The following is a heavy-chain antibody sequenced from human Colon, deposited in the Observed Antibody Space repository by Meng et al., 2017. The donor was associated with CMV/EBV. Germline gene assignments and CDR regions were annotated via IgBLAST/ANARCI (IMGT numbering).Heavy chain of an antibody. Sequence: ASVKVSCKASGYPFTSYDINWVRQATGQGLEWMGWMNPNSGNTGYAQKFQGRVTMTRNTSISTAYMELSSLRSEDTAVYYCARWGSGGPNFDYWGQGTLVTVSS. CDR3: ARWGSGGPNFDY. D-gene: IGHD6-19*01. J-gene: IGHJ4*02. CDR1: GYPFTSYD. CDR2: MNPNSGNT. V-gene: IGHV1-8*01.